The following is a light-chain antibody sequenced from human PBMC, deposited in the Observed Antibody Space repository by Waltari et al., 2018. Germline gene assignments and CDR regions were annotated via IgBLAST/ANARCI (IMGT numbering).Light chain of an antibody. J-gene: IGKJ1*01. CDR3: QHYNNYS. Sequence: DLQMTQSPSTLSASVGDRVTITCRASQSILSWLAWYQQKPGKAPKVLIYDASTLESGVSSRFSGSGSGTEFTLTINGLQPDDFATYYCQHYNNYSFGQGTRVEIK. CDR1: QSILSW. V-gene: IGKV1-5*01. CDR2: DAS.